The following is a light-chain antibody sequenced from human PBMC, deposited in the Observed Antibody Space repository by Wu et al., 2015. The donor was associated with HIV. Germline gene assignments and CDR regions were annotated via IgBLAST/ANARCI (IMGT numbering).Light chain of an antibody. CDR2: VTS. V-gene: IGKV1-39*01. CDR3: QQSYRTPFT. J-gene: IGKJ2*01. CDR1: QNIYNY. Sequence: DIQMTQSPSSLSASVGDRLSITCRSSQNIYNYLNWYQQKPGEAPKLLIYVTSTLQSGVPSRFSGSGSGTDFTLAISSLQPGDFAVYYCQQSYRTPFTFGQGTKVEI.